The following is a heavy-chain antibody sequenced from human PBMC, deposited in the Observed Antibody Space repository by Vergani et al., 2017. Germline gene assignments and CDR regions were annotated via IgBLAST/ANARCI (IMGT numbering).Heavy chain of an antibody. CDR1: GYTFTSYY. CDR2: INPSGGST. CDR3: ATDAQPRTQYYGGSYYFDY. D-gene: IGHD3-10*01. Sequence: QVQLVQSGAEVKKPGASVKVSCKASGYTFTSYYMHWVRQAPGQGLEWMGIINPSGGSTSYAQKFQGRVTMTRDTSTSTVYMELSSLRSEDTAVYYCATDAQPRTQYYGGSYYFDYWGQGTLVTVSS. J-gene: IGHJ4*02. V-gene: IGHV1-46*01.